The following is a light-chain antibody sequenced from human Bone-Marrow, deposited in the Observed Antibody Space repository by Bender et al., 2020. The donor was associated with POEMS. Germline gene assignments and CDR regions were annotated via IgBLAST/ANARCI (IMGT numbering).Light chain of an antibody. CDR2: DDT. Sequence: QSALTQPRSVSGSPGQSITISCTGTSSDVGNYNLVSWYQQYPGKVPQLIIFDDTKRPTGVSYRFSGSKSGNTASLTISGLQTEDEADYYCCSYAISSTLLFGGGTKLTVL. CDR1: SSDVGNYNL. J-gene: IGLJ2*01. V-gene: IGLV2-23*01. CDR3: CSYAISSTLL.